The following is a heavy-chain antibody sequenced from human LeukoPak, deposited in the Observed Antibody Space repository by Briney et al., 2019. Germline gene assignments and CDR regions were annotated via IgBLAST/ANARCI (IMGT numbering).Heavy chain of an antibody. CDR2: IYTGGST. J-gene: IGHJ4*02. CDR1: GFTVSSNY. D-gene: IGHD6-19*01. CDR3: AKDRDPDMAVSGTRYYFDY. V-gene: IGHV3-66*01. Sequence: PGGSLRLSCAASGFTVSSNYMSWVRQAPGKGLEWVSAIYTGGSTYYADSVKGRFTISRDNSKNTLYLQMNSLRAEDKAVYYCAKDRDPDMAVSGTRYYFDYWGQGTLVTVSS.